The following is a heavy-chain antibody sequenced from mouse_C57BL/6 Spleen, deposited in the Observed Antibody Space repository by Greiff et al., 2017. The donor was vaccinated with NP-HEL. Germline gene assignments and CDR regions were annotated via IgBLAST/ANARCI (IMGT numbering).Heavy chain of an antibody. D-gene: IGHD3-2*02. CDR3: ASQLSEGYYAMDY. CDR2: IDPEDGET. CDR1: GFNIKDYY. J-gene: IGHJ4*01. V-gene: IGHV14-2*01. Sequence: EVQLQQSGAELVKPGASVKLSCTASGFNIKDYYMHWVKQRTEQGLEWIGRIDPEDGETKYVPKFQGKATITADTSSNTAYLQLSSLTSEDTAVYYCASQLSEGYYAMDYWGQGTSVTVSS.